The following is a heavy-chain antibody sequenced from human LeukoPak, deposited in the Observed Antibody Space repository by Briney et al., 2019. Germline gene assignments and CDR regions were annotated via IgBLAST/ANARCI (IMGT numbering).Heavy chain of an antibody. J-gene: IGHJ4*02. CDR2: INPSGSST. CDR3: ARGSSGSYLNYFDY. Sequence: ASVKVSCKASGYTFTNYYIHWVRQAPGQGLEWMGIINPSGSSTSYAQKFQGRVAMTRDMSTSTVYMKLSSLTSEDTALYYCARGSSGSYLNYFDYWGQGTLVTVSS. D-gene: IGHD1-26*01. V-gene: IGHV1-46*01. CDR1: GYTFTNYY.